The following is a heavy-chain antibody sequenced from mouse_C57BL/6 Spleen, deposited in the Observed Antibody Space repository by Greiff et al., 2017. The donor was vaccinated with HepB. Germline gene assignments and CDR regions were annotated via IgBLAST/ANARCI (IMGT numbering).Heavy chain of an antibody. CDR2: IHPNSGST. CDR3: ARGEHYYGSSFFDY. Sequence: QVHVKQPGAELVKPGASVKLSCKASGYTFTSYWMHWVKQRPGQGLEWIGMIHPNSGSTNYNEKFKSKATLTVDKSSSTAYMQLSSLTSEDSAVYYCARGEHYYGSSFFDYWGQGTTLTVSS. D-gene: IGHD1-1*01. J-gene: IGHJ2*01. V-gene: IGHV1-64*01. CDR1: GYTFTSYW.